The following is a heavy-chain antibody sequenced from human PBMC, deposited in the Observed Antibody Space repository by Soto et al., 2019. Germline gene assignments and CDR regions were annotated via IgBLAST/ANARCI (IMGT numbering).Heavy chain of an antibody. CDR3: ARHVVPAANYFAY. V-gene: IGHV4-59*08. D-gene: IGHD2-2*01. J-gene: IGHJ4*02. CDR2: IYHSETT. Sequence: SETLSLTCSVSGGSIGNYYWSWIRQPPGKGLKWIGFIYHSETTNYNPSLKSRVTMSVDTPKNLFSLKLSFVTAADKAVYYCARHVVPAANYFAYWGQGTLVTVSS. CDR1: GGSIGNYY.